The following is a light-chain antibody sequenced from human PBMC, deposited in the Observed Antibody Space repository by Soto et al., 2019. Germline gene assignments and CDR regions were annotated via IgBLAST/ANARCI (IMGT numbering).Light chain of an antibody. CDR3: QQSFT. CDR2: KAS. CDR1: QSISSW. Sequence: DIQMTQSPSTLSASVGDRVTITCRASQSISSWLAWYQQKPGKAPKLLIYKASTLASGVASRFSGSGSGTEFTLPISSLQPDDFATYYCQQSFTFGPGTKVDIK. J-gene: IGKJ3*01. V-gene: IGKV1-5*03.